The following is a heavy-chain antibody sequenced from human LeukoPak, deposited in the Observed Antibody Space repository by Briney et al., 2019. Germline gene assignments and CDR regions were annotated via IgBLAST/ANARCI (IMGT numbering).Heavy chain of an antibody. D-gene: IGHD2-21*02. CDR1: GFTLSSYA. J-gene: IGHJ4*02. CDR3: ARVHFVVVTAIHYFDY. V-gene: IGHV4-39*07. CDR2: IYYSGST. Sequence: GSLRLSCAASGFTLSSYAMSWVRQAPGKGLEWIGSIYYSGSTYYNPSLKSRVTISVDTSKNQFSLKLSSVTAADTAVYYCARVHFVVVTAIHYFDYWGQGTLVTVSS.